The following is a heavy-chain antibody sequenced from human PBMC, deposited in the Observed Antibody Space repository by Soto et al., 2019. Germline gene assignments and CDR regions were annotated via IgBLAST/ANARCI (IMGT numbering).Heavy chain of an antibody. V-gene: IGHV5-51*01. Sequence: PGESLKISCKGSGYNFTNYWIAWVRQMPGKGLEWMGIIYPGDSDTRYSPSFQGQVTISADKSITTAYLQWSSLKASDTAMYYCGRNVRGFFFWGNSPPPRYYYFGMDVWGQGTTVTVSS. J-gene: IGHJ6*02. D-gene: IGHD3-16*01. CDR2: IYPGDSDT. CDR1: GYNFTNYW. CDR3: GRNVRGFFFWGNSPPPRYYYFGMDV.